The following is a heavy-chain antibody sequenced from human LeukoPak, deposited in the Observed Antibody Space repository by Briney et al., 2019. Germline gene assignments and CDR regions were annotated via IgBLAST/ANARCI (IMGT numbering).Heavy chain of an antibody. CDR1: GFTFSSYG. Sequence: GGSLRLSCAASGFTFSSYGMHWVRQAPGKGLEWVALIWYDGSNKYCADSVKGRFTISRDNSKNTLYLQMNSLRAEDTAVYYCARDLFDSSSTNWFDPWGQGTLVTVSS. D-gene: IGHD6-13*01. CDR3: ARDLFDSSSTNWFDP. J-gene: IGHJ5*02. CDR2: IWYDGSNK. V-gene: IGHV3-33*01.